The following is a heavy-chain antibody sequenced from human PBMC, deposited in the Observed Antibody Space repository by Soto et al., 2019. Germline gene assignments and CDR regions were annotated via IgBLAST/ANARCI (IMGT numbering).Heavy chain of an antibody. D-gene: IGHD5-12*01. V-gene: IGHV3-7*05. Sequence: GGSLSLSCAACGFTFSGYWMTWVRQAPWQGLEWVASMKQDGSENFYVDSVKGRFTISRDDAKNSLYLQMNSWRVEDTAVYYCVSPRRTGCTGYDGDCWGQWSAVTSSS. CDR3: VSPRRTGCTGYDGDC. J-gene: IGHJ6*01. CDR2: MKQDGSEN. CDR1: GFTFSGYW.